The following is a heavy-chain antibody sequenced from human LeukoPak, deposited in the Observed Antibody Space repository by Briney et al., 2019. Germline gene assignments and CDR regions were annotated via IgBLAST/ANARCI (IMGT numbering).Heavy chain of an antibody. J-gene: IGHJ4*02. CDR1: GFTLSSYA. Sequence: GGSLRLSCAASGFTLSSYAMSRVRQAPGKGLEWVSAISGSGGSTYYADSVKGRFTISRENSKNTLYLQMNSLRAEDTAVYYCAKDEAMVVAATWGQGTLVTVSS. CDR3: AKDEAMVVAAT. CDR2: ISGSGGST. V-gene: IGHV3-23*01. D-gene: IGHD2-15*01.